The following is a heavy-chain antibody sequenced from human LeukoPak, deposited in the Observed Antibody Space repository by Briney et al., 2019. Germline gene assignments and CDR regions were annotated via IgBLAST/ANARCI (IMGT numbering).Heavy chain of an antibody. D-gene: IGHD3-10*01. Sequence: GASVKVSCKASGYTFTGYYMHWVRQAPGQGLEWMGWINPNSGGTNYAQKFQGRVTMTRDTSISTAYMELSRPRSDDTAVYYCAVTMVRGAPRDAFDIWGQGTMVTVSS. J-gene: IGHJ3*02. V-gene: IGHV1-2*02. CDR3: AVTMVRGAPRDAFDI. CDR2: INPNSGGT. CDR1: GYTFTGYY.